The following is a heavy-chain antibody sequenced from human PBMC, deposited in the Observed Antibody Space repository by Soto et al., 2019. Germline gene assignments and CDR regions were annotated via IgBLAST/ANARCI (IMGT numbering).Heavy chain of an antibody. J-gene: IGHJ4*02. CDR3: ASRYLEYCSSASCSAPYDY. D-gene: IGHD2-2*01. CDR1: GFTFTTYW. Sequence: GGSLRLSCAASGFTFTTYWMSWVRQAPGKGLEWVANIKQDGSEKYYVDSVKGRFTISRDNTKKSLYLQMNSLRAEDTAVYYCASRYLEYCSSASCSAPYDYWGQGTLVTLSS. V-gene: IGHV3-7*05. CDR2: IKQDGSEK.